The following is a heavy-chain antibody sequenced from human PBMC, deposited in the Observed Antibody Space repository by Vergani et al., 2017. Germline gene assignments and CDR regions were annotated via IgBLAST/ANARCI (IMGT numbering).Heavy chain of an antibody. J-gene: IGHJ6*02. Sequence: QVQLVQSGAEVKKPGSSVKVSCKASGGTFNNSAISWVRQAPGQGLAWMGRTIPIFGTANYAQMFQDRVTITADESTSTAYMELSSLRSEDTAVYYCARDPDIVVVPAAPYYYYYYGMDVWGQGTTVTVSS. CDR1: GGTFNNSA. CDR3: ARDPDIVVVPAAPYYYYYYGMDV. D-gene: IGHD2-2*01. CDR2: TIPIFGTA. V-gene: IGHV1-69*13.